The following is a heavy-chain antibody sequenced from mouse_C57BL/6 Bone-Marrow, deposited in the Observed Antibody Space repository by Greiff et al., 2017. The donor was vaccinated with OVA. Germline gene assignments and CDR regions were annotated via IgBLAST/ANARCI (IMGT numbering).Heavy chain of an antibody. D-gene: IGHD1-1*01. CDR3: ARYKGRVAVDYFDY. V-gene: IGHV7-3*01. CDR1: GFTFTNSY. Sequence: EVHLVESGGGLVQPGDSLSLSCAASGFTFTNSYMSWFRQPPGKALEWLAFIRNKPNGSTTEYGVPVKGRFTISRDNSQSILYLQMNALRAEDSATYYCARYKGRVAVDYFDYWGQGTALTVSS. CDR2: IRNKPNGSTT. J-gene: IGHJ2*01.